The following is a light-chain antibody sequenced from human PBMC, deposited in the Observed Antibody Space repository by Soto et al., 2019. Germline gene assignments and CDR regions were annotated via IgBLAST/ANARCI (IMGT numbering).Light chain of an antibody. CDR3: QQYGNWPLT. V-gene: IGKV3-11*01. CDR2: DTS. Sequence: EIVLTQSPGTLSLSPGERASLSCRASQSVGNFLVWYQQKPGQAPSLLIYDTSNRATGIPARFSGSGSGTDFTLTISSLEPEDFAIYYCQQYGNWPLTLGGGTKVEI. CDR1: QSVGNF. J-gene: IGKJ4*01.